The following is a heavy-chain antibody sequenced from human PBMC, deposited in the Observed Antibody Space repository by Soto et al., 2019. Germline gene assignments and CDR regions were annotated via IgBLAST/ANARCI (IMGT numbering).Heavy chain of an antibody. J-gene: IGHJ4*02. CDR1: GFTFSSYG. D-gene: IGHD5-12*01. V-gene: IGHV3-33*01. CDR3: ARGGPDVEMATTFDY. Sequence: HPGGSLRLSCAASGFTFSSYGMHWVRQAPGKGLEWVAVIWYDGSNKYYADSVKGRFTISRDNSKNTLYLQMNSLRAEDTAVYYCARGGPDVEMATTFDYWGQGTLVTVSS. CDR2: IWYDGSNK.